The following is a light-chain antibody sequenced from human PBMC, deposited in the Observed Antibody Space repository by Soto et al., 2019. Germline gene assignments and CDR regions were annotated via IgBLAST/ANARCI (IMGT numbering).Light chain of an antibody. J-gene: IGKJ1*01. CDR1: QSVSSY. Sequence: ESVLTQSPAALSLSPGERATLSCRASQSVSSYLAWYQQKPGQAPRLLIYDASNRATGIPARFSGSGSGTDFTLTISSLEPEDFAVYYCQQRSNWPWTFGQGNKV. V-gene: IGKV3-11*01. CDR2: DAS. CDR3: QQRSNWPWT.